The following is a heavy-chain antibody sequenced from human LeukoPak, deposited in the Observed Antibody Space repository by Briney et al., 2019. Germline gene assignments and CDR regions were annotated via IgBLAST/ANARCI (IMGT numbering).Heavy chain of an antibody. D-gene: IGHD6-13*01. Sequence: PGGSLRLSCAAAGFTFSTYWMSWVRQAPGKGLEWVANTKEDGSEKYYVDSVRGRFTVSRDNAKNSLDLQMNSLRAEDTAVYYCARIGYSSSSLDYWGQGTLVSVSS. J-gene: IGHJ4*02. V-gene: IGHV3-7*01. CDR2: TKEDGSEK. CDR3: ARIGYSSSSLDY. CDR1: GFTFSTYW.